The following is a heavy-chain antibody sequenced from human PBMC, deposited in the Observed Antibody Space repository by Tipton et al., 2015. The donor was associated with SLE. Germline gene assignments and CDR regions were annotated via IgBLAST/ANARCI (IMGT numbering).Heavy chain of an antibody. CDR2: IKQDGSEK. CDR1: GFTFSSYW. Sequence: SLRLSYAASGFTFSSYWMSWVRQAPGKGLEWVANIKQDGSEKYYVDSVKGRFTISRDNAKNSLYLQMNSLRAEDTAVYYCARVQGSEIPRGYYFDYWGQGTLVTVSS. D-gene: IGHD2-15*01. J-gene: IGHJ4*02. CDR3: ARVQGSEIPRGYYFDY. V-gene: IGHV3-7*01.